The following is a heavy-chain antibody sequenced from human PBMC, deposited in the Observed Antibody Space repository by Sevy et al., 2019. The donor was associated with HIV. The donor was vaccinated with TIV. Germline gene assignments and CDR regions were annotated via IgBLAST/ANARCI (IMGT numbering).Heavy chain of an antibody. CDR3: ARVVSGYSGYALYYFDY. J-gene: IGHJ4*02. D-gene: IGHD5-12*01. V-gene: IGHV1-18*01. Sequence: ASVKVSCKASGYTFTSYGISWVRQAPGQGLEWMGWISAYKGNTNYAQKLQGRVTMTTDTSTSTAYMELRSLRSDDTAVYYCARVVSGYSGYALYYFDYWGQGTLVTVSS. CDR2: ISAYKGNT. CDR1: GYTFTSYG.